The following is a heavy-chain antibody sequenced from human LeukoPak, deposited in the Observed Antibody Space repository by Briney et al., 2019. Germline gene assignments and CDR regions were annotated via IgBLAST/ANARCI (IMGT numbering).Heavy chain of an antibody. V-gene: IGHV1-69*05. D-gene: IGHD6-13*01. CDR1: GGTFSSYA. Sequence: SVEVSCKASGGTFSSYAISWVRQAPGQGLEWMGGIIPIFGTANYAQKFQGRVTITTDESTSTAYMELSSLRSEDTAVYYCASPGASCSWYSPFDYWGQGTLVTVSS. J-gene: IGHJ4*02. CDR3: ASPGASCSWYSPFDY. CDR2: IIPIFGTA.